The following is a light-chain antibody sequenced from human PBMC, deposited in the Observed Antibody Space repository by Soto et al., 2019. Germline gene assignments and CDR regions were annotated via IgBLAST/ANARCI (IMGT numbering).Light chain of an antibody. Sequence: QSALTQPASVSGSPGQSVTISCTGTSSDVGSYNYVSWYQQHPGKAPKLMIYDVTNRPSGVSNRFSGSKSGNTASLTISGLQPEDEADYHCTSYTSSSTWVFGGGTKVTVL. CDR1: SSDVGSYNY. CDR3: TSYTSSSTWV. CDR2: DVT. V-gene: IGLV2-14*03. J-gene: IGLJ3*02.